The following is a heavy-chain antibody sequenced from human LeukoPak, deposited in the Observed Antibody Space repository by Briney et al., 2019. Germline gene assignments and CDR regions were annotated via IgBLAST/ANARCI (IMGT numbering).Heavy chain of an antibody. CDR3: ARVIAVAGNFDY. V-gene: IGHV3-53*01. D-gene: IGHD6-19*01. CDR1: GITVSSNY. Sequence: GGSLRLSCAASGITVSSNYMSWVRQAPGKGLEWVSVIYSGGSTYYADSVKGRFTISRDNSKNTLYLQMNSLRAEDTAVYYCARVIAVAGNFDYWGQGTLVTVSS. CDR2: IYSGGST. J-gene: IGHJ4*02.